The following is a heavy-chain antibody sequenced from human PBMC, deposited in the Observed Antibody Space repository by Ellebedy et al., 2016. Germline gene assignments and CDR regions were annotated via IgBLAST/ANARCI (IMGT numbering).Heavy chain of an antibody. CDR1: GYTFTGYY. D-gene: IGHD2-15*01. CDR2: INPNSGGT. Sequence: ASVKVSXXASGYTFTGYYMHWVRQAPGQGLEWMGWINPNSGGTNYAQKFQGRVTMTRDTSTSTVYMELSSLRSEDKAVYFWARRSGGTILPLDAFDIWGQGTIVTVPS. V-gene: IGHV1-2*02. J-gene: IGHJ3*02. CDR3: ARRSGGTILPLDAFDI.